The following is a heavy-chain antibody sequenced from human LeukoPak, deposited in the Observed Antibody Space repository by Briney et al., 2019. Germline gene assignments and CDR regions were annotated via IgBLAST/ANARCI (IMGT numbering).Heavy chain of an antibody. CDR1: GYTLTELS. CDR3: ATGIGGRGNLATAIPIDY. Sequence: GASVKVSCKVSGYTLTELSMHWVRQAPGKGLEWMGGFDPEDGETIYAQKFQGRVTMTEDTSTDTAYMELSSLRSEDTAVYYCATGIGGRGNLATAIPIDYWGQGTLVTVSS. J-gene: IGHJ4*02. V-gene: IGHV1-24*01. D-gene: IGHD2-2*02. CDR2: FDPEDGET.